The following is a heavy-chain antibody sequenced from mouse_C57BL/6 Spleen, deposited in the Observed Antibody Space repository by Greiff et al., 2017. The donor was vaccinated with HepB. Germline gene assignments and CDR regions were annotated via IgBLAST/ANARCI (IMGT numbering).Heavy chain of an antibody. CDR2: IYPGDGDT. V-gene: IGHV1-80*01. CDR3: AQGPYSNVAWFAY. CDR1: GYAFSSYW. Sequence: VQLQQSGAELVKPGASVKISCKASGYAFSSYWMNWVKQRPGKGLEWIGQIYPGDGDTNYNGKFKGKATLTADKSSSTAYMQLSSLTSEESAVYFCAQGPYSNVAWFAYWGQGTLVTVSA. J-gene: IGHJ3*01. D-gene: IGHD2-5*01.